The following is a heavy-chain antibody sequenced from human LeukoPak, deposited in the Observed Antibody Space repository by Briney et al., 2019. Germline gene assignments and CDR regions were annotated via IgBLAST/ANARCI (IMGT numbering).Heavy chain of an antibody. CDR2: INPNSGDT. D-gene: IGHD2-2*01. CDR3: ARNYCSSNACYDYFDP. J-gene: IGHJ5*02. V-gene: IGHV1-2*02. CDR1: GYTFTAYY. Sequence: GASVKVSCKASGYTFTAYYMNWVRQAPGQGLEWMGWINPNSGDTVYAQKFQGRVTMTRDTSISTAYMDLSRLSSDDTAVYYCARNYCSSNACYDYFDPWGQGTLVAVSS.